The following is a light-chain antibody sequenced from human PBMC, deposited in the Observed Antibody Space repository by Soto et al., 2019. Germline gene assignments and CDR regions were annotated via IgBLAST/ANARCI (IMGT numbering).Light chain of an antibody. Sequence: EIVLTQSPGTLSLSPGERATLSCRASQSVSSSYLAWYQQKPGQAPRLLIYGASRKATGIPDRFSGSGSGTDFTLTISRLEPEDVAVYYCQQYGSSHTFGGGTKVEIK. V-gene: IGKV3-20*01. CDR3: QQYGSSHT. J-gene: IGKJ4*01. CDR1: QSVSSSY. CDR2: GAS.